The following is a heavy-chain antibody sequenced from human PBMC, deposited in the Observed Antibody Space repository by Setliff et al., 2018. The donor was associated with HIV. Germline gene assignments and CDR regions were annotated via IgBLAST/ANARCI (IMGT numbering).Heavy chain of an antibody. J-gene: IGHJ6*03. Sequence: PGGSLRLSCAASGFSFSSYAMHWVRQAPGKGLEWVAIIYYDGSEKYYADSVKGRFTISRDNAKNSLYLQMNSLRAEDTAVYYCASGGFGGVIPTNPYYYYYMDVWGKGTTVTVSS. CDR3: ASGGFGGVIPTNPYYYYYMDV. CDR1: GFSFSSYA. V-gene: IGHV3-33*03. CDR2: IYYDGSEK. D-gene: IGHD3-16*02.